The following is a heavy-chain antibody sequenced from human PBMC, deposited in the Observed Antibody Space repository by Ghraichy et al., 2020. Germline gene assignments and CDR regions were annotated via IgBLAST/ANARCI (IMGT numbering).Heavy chain of an antibody. CDR1: GFTFSSYS. D-gene: IGHD4-23*01. V-gene: IGHV3-48*02. Sequence: GGYLRLSCAASGFTFSSYSMNWVRQAPGKGLEWVSYISSSSNTIYYADSVKGRFTISRDNAKNSLYLQMNSLRDEDTAVYYCARDRSVVTPSWDYYYYMDVWGKGTTVTVSS. CDR2: ISSSSNTI. J-gene: IGHJ6*03. CDR3: ARDRSVVTPSWDYYYYMDV.